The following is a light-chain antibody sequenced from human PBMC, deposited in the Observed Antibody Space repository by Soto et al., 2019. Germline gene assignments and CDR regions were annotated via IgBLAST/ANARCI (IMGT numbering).Light chain of an antibody. Sequence: EIVLTQSPGTLSLYPGESTTLSCRDSRGISSSYLAWYQQKPGQAPRLLIYAASTRATGIPDRFRGSGSATDFTHTISRLEHEDSEVYYCQQYGASPPYTFGQGTKLEIK. CDR3: QQYGASPPYT. CDR2: AAS. V-gene: IGKV3-20*01. CDR1: RGISSSY. J-gene: IGKJ2*01.